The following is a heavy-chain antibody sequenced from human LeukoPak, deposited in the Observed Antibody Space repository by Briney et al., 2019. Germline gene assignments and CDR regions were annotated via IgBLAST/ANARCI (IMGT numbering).Heavy chain of an antibody. CDR2: IIPIFGTA. CDR3: ARDLGQHNWFDP. V-gene: IGHV1-69*05. Sequence: SVKVSCKASGGTFSSYAISWVRQAPGQGLEWLGRIIPIFGTANYAQKFQGRVTITTDESTSTAYMELSSLRSEDTAVYYCARDLGQHNWFDPWGQGTLVTVSS. D-gene: IGHD6-13*01. J-gene: IGHJ5*02. CDR1: GGTFSSYA.